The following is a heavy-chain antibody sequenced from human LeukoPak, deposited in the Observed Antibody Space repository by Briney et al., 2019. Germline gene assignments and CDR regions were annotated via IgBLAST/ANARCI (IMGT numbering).Heavy chain of an antibody. V-gene: IGHV3-7*05. CDR2: INHDGSEK. Sequence: PGGTLRLSCAASGFMFTSYWMSWVRQAPGKGREWVASINHDGSEKYYVDSVKGRFTISRDNAKNSLYLQMNSLRAEDTAVYHCARVVVSTTNRFDPWGQGTLVTVSS. CDR3: ARVVVSTTNRFDP. CDR1: GFMFTSYW. D-gene: IGHD5/OR15-5a*01. J-gene: IGHJ5*02.